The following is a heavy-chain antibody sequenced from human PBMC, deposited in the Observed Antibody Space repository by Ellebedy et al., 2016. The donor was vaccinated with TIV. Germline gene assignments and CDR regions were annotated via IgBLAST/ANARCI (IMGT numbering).Heavy chain of an antibody. J-gene: IGHJ5*02. Sequence: AASVKVSCKAPGNIFNKYYIHWVRKAPGQGLEWMGIINLSGASTVYAQKFRGRLTVSRDTSTSTAYMELRSLRSDDTAVYYCARLLYLSFRDIPVAPGWAWFDPWGQGTPVTVSS. CDR3: ARLLYLSFRDIPVAPGWAWFDP. D-gene: IGHD6-19*01. CDR2: INLSGAST. V-gene: IGHV1-46*02. CDR1: GNIFNKYY.